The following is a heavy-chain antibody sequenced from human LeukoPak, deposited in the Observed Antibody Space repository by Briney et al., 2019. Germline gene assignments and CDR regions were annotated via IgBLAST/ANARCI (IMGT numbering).Heavy chain of an antibody. CDR2: ITNSGYTM. V-gene: IGHV3-11*01. D-gene: IGHD6-13*01. J-gene: IGHJ4*02. CDR1: GFTLDDYF. Sequence: GGSLRLSCAAAGFTLDDYFMGWVRQAPGKGLEWVSYITNSGYTMHYADSVRGRFTISKDNAKNSLYLHMGGLRAEDTAVYYCARSRARIAAAVYYFDYWGQGTPVTVSS. CDR3: ARSRARIAAAVYYFDY.